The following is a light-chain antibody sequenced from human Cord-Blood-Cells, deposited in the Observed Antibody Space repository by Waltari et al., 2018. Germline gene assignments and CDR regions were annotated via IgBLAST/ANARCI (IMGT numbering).Light chain of an antibody. CDR2: EVS. CDR1: SSDVGGYNY. CDR3: SSYAGSNNLV. Sequence: PPSASGSPGQSVTISCTGTSSDVGGYNYVSWYQQHPGKAPKLMIYEVSKRPSGVPDRCSASKSGNTASLTVFGLQAEDEGDYYCSSYAGSNNLVFGGGTKLTVL. V-gene: IGLV2-8*01. J-gene: IGLJ2*01.